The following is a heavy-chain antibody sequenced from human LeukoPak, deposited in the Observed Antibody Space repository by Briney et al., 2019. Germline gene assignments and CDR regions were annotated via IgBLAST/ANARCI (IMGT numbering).Heavy chain of an antibody. CDR3: ARVEGYCSGGSCYLDY. D-gene: IGHD2-15*01. Sequence: SVKVSCKASGGTFSSYAISWVRQAPGQGLEWMGGIIPIFVTANYAQKFQGRVTITADKSTSTAYMELSSLRSEDTAVYYCARVEGYCSGGSCYLDYWGQGTLVTVSS. CDR2: IIPIFVTA. J-gene: IGHJ4*02. CDR1: GGTFSSYA. V-gene: IGHV1-69*06.